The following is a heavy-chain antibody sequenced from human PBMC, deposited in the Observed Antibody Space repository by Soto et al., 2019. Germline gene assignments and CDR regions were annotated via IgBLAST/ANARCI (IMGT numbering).Heavy chain of an antibody. D-gene: IGHD3-9*01. CDR1: GGSFSGYY. V-gene: IGHV4-34*01. J-gene: IGHJ6*02. CDR3: ARVRRGDYDILTGYYNPPLYYYYGMDV. Sequence: SETLSLTXAVYGGSFSGYYWSWIRQPPGKGLEWIGEINHSGSTNYNPSLRSRVTISVDTSKNQFSLKLSSVTAADTAVYYCARVRRGDYDILTGYYNPPLYYYYGMDVWGQGTTVTVSS. CDR2: INHSGST.